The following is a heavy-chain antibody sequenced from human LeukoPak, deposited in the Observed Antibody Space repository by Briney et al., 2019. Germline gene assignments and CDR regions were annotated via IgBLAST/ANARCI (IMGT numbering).Heavy chain of an antibody. CDR2: ISASNGNT. D-gene: IGHD1-1*01. Sequence: VSVTVSCKASGYTFTSYGISWVRQAPGQGLEWMGWISASNGNTNYAQKLQGRVTMTTDTSTSTAYMELRSLRSDDTAVYYCARDFWLDNWNDGLNWFDPWGQGTLVTVSS. V-gene: IGHV1-18*01. CDR1: GYTFTSYG. J-gene: IGHJ5*02. CDR3: ARDFWLDNWNDGLNWFDP.